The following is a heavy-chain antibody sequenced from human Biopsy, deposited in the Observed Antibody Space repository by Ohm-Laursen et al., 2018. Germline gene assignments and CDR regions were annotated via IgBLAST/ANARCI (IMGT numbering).Heavy chain of an antibody. V-gene: IGHV4-34*01. J-gene: IGHJ6*02. CDR1: GESSSGYF. D-gene: IGHD3-16*01. CDR2: INQSGST. CDR3: ARAVDYYDPYYYYGLDV. Sequence: PSETLSLTCAVNGESSSGYFWNWIRQPPGKGLEWIGEINQSGSTNYNPSLKSRVTISVDTSKNQFSLKLRSVTAADTAVYYCARAVDYYDPYYYYGLDVWGQGTTVTVSS.